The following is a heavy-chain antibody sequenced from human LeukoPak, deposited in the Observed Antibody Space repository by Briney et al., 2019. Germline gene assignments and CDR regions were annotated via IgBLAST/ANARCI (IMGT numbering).Heavy chain of an antibody. Sequence: PGGSLRLSCAASGFTFSSYDMHWVRQATGKGLEWVSAIGTAGDTYYPGSVKGRFTISRENAKNSLYLQMNSLRAGDTAVYYCVKGYYHYGMDVWGQGTTVTVSS. CDR2: IGTAGDT. V-gene: IGHV3-13*01. CDR1: GFTFSSYD. CDR3: VKGYYHYGMDV. J-gene: IGHJ6*02.